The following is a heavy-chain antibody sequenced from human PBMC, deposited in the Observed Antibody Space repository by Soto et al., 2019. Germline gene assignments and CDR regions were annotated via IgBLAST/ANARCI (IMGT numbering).Heavy chain of an antibody. J-gene: IGHJ6*02. CDR2: ISGSGGST. CDR1: GFTFSSYA. Sequence: GGSLRLSCAASGFTFSSYAMSWVRQAPGKGLEWVSAISGSGGSTYYADSVKGRFTISRDNSKNTLYLQMNSLRAEDTAVYYCAKDLLGSGSYFPPAYYYYGMDVWGQGTTVTVSS. CDR3: AKDLLGSGSYFPPAYYYYGMDV. V-gene: IGHV3-23*01. D-gene: IGHD3-10*01.